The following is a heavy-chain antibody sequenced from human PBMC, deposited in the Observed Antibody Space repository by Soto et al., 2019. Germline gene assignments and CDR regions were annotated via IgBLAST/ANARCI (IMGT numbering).Heavy chain of an antibody. CDR1: GFTFSSYG. Sequence: PGGSLRLSCAASGFTFSSYGMHWVRQAPGKGLEWVAVISYVGSNIYYADSVKGRFTISRDNSMNTLYLQMNSLRAEDTAVYYCVRDFGWYFRSGYMDVWGDGATVTVSS. J-gene: IGHJ6*03. CDR2: ISYVGSNI. CDR3: VRDFGWYFRSGYMDV. D-gene: IGHD3-3*01. V-gene: IGHV3-30*03.